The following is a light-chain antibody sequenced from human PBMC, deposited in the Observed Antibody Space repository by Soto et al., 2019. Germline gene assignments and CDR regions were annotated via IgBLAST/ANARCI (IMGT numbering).Light chain of an antibody. J-gene: IGKJ1*01. CDR3: QQSYNTPLT. Sequence: IEVTQCPSSRAASLRDRVTITCRASQTIGTYVNWYRQKSGAAPELLIYDASTLQSGVPSRFRGGASGTDFTLTISSLQLDDFATYYCQQSYNTPLTFGQGTKVDSK. CDR2: DAS. V-gene: IGKV1-39*01. CDR1: QTIGTY.